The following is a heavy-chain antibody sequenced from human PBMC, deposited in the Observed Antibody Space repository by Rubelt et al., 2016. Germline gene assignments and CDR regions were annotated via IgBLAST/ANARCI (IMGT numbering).Heavy chain of an antibody. D-gene: IGHD1-26*01. Sequence: QVQLVQSGAEVKKPGASVKVSCSASGYTFTSYAMHWVRQAPGQRLEWMGWINAGNGNTKYSQKFQGRVTITRDTSASTAYMELSSLRSEDTAVYYCARVPRGVGATPHGDYWGQGTLVTVSS. CDR1: GYTFTSYA. CDR2: INAGNGNT. V-gene: IGHV1-3*01. CDR3: ARVPRGVGATPHGDY. J-gene: IGHJ4*02.